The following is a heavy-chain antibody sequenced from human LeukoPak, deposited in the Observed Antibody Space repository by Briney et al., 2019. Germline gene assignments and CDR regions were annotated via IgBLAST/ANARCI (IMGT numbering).Heavy chain of an antibody. V-gene: IGHV3-21*01. CDR1: GFTFSTYN. J-gene: IGHJ3*02. CDR3: ARDSTPIDAFDI. Sequence: GSLRLSCAASGFTFSTYNMNWVRQTPGKGLEWVSSITSSSAYTFYADSVRGRFTISRDNAKSSLYLQMNSLRAEDTAVYYCARDSTPIDAFDIWGQGTMVTVSS. CDR2: ITSSSAYT.